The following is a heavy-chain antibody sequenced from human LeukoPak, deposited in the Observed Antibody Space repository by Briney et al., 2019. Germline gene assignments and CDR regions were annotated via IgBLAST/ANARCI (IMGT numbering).Heavy chain of an antibody. CDR3: ARRVYDSSGYYYKGFDY. V-gene: IGHV4-34*01. CDR2: INHSGST. Sequence: NPSETLSLTCAVYGGSFSGYYWSWIRQPPGKGLEWIGEINHSGSTNYNPSLKSRVTISVDTSKNQFSLKLSSVTAADTAVYYCARRVYDSSGYYYKGFDYWGQGTLVTVSS. CDR1: GGSFSGYY. J-gene: IGHJ4*02. D-gene: IGHD3-22*01.